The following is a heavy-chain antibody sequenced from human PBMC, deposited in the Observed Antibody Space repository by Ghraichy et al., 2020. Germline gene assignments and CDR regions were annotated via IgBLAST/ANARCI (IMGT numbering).Heavy chain of an antibody. CDR1: GGTFSSYA. Sequence: SVKVSCKASGGTFSSYAISWVRQAPGQGLEWMGGIIPIFGTANYAQKFQGRVTITADESTSTAYMELSSLRSEDMAVYYCAKIAAAGTGESTTNIDYWGQGTLVTVSS. CDR3: AKIAAAGTGESTTNIDY. D-gene: IGHD6-13*01. J-gene: IGHJ4*02. V-gene: IGHV1-69*13. CDR2: IIPIFGTA.